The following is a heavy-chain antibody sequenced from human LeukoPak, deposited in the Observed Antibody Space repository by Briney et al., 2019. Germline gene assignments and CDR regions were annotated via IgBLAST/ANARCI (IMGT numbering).Heavy chain of an antibody. V-gene: IGHV4-34*01. J-gene: IGHJ5*02. Sequence: SETLSLTCGVYSGALSDKYWSWIRQPPGKGLEWIGEINPSGRTNYNPSLKSRVTISVDTSKNQFSLKLSSVTAADTAVYYCARGRPYYYDSSGYYRNWFDPWGQGTLVTVSS. CDR2: INPSGRT. CDR3: ARGRPYYYDSSGYYRNWFDP. CDR1: SGALSDKY. D-gene: IGHD3-22*01.